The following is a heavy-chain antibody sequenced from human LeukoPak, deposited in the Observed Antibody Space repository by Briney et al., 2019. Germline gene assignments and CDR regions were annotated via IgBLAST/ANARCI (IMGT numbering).Heavy chain of an antibody. CDR1: GGSISSYY. Sequence: SETLSLTCTVSGGSISSYYWSWIRQPPGKGLEWIGYIYYSGSTNYNPSLKSRVAISLDTSKNQFSLKLSSVTAADTAVYYCAGHHPRNTVDFWGQGTLVTVSS. J-gene: IGHJ4*02. V-gene: IGHV4-59*08. CDR3: AGHHPRNTVDF. D-gene: IGHD2-8*02. CDR2: IYYSGST.